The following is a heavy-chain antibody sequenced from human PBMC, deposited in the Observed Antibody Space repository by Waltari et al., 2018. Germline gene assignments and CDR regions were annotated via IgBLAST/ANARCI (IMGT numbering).Heavy chain of an antibody. V-gene: IGHV3-48*04. CDR1: GFTFSSYS. CDR3: AREGPFRGLWFREVTN. Sequence: EVQLVESGGGLVQPGGSLRLSCAASGFTFSSYSMNWDRQAPGTGLEWVSYISSSNSTIYYADSVKGRFTISRDNAKNSLFLQMNSLRAEDTAVYYCAREGPFRGLWFREVTNWGQGTLVTVSS. D-gene: IGHD3-10*01. J-gene: IGHJ4*02. CDR2: ISSSNSTI.